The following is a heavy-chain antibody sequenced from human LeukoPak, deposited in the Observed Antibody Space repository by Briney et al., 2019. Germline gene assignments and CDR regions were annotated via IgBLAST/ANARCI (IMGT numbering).Heavy chain of an antibody. CDR2: IKSKPDGGTT. V-gene: IGHV3-15*01. CDR1: GFTFSNAW. CDR3: MGHLDY. D-gene: IGHD3-16*01. Sequence: GGSLRLSCVASGFTFSNAWMSWVRQFPGKGLEWIGRIKSKPDGGTTDYAAPVKGRFTISRDDSKNMLYLQINSLKTEDTAVYFCMGHLDYWGRGTLVTVSS. J-gene: IGHJ4*02.